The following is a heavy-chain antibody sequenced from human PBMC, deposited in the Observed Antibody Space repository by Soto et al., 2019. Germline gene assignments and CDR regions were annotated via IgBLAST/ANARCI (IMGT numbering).Heavy chain of an antibody. CDR1: GFTFSSYG. Sequence: GGSLRLSCAASGFTFSSYGMHWVRQAPGKGLEWVAVIWYDGSNKYYADSVKGRFTISGDNSKNTLYLQMNSLRAEDTAVYYCARDTLKGGIVATGIDYWGQGTLVTVSS. V-gene: IGHV3-33*01. D-gene: IGHD5-12*01. J-gene: IGHJ4*02. CDR2: IWYDGSNK. CDR3: ARDTLKGGIVATGIDY.